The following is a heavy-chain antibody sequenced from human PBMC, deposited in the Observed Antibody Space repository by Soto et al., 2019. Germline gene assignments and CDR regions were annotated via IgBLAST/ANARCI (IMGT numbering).Heavy chain of an antibody. Sequence: GASVKVSCKASGYTFTSYAMHWVRQAPGQRLEWMGWINAGNGNTKYSQKFQGRVTITRDTSASTAYMELSSLRSEDTAVYCCARYYSSSWYLDYWGQGTLVTVSS. CDR2: INAGNGNT. J-gene: IGHJ4*02. D-gene: IGHD6-13*01. CDR3: ARYYSSSWYLDY. CDR1: GYTFTSYA. V-gene: IGHV1-3*01.